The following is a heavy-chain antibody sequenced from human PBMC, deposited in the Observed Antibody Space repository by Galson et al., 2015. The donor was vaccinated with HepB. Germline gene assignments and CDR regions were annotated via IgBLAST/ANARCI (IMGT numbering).Heavy chain of an antibody. D-gene: IGHD6-19*01. Sequence: SLRLSCAASGFTFSSYWMSWVRQAPGKGLEWVANIKQDGSEKYYVDSVKGRFTISRDNAKNSLYLQMNSLRAEDTAVYYCASFIAVADPYYYYGMDAWGQGTTVTVSS. CDR2: IKQDGSEK. V-gene: IGHV3-7*03. CDR3: ASFIAVADPYYYYGMDA. J-gene: IGHJ6*02. CDR1: GFTFSSYW.